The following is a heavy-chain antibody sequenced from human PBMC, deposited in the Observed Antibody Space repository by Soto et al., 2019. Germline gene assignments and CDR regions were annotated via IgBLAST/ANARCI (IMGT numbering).Heavy chain of an antibody. J-gene: IGHJ4*02. D-gene: IGHD3-22*01. CDR1: GGSISSSSYY. CDR2: IYYSGST. Sequence: SETLSLTCTVSGGSISSSSYYWGWIRQPPGKGLEWIGSIYYSGSTYYNPSLKSRVTISVDTSKNQFSLKLGSVTAADTAVYYCASYYDSSGYSVYWAQGTLVTVSS. V-gene: IGHV4-39*01. CDR3: ASYYDSSGYSVY.